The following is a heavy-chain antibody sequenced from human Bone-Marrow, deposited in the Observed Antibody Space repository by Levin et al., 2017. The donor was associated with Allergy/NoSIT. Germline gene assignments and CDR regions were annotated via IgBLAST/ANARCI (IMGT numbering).Heavy chain of an antibody. D-gene: IGHD5-18*01. J-gene: IGHJ4*02. V-gene: IGHV3-23*01. CDR3: VNYMLGYGYGSPFNS. CDR1: GFTFSSYA. Sequence: HPGGSLRLSCAASGFTFSSYAMSWVRQAPGKGLEWVSAISGSGGTTYYADSVKGRFTISRDNSKNTLYLQMNSLRAEDTAVYYCVNYMLGYGYGSPFNSWGQGTLVTVSS. CDR2: ISGSGGTT.